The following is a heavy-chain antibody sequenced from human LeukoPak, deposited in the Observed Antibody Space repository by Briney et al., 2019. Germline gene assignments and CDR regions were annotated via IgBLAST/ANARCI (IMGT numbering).Heavy chain of an antibody. D-gene: IGHD6-13*01. CDR1: GYTFTSYG. Sequence: ASVKVSCKASGYTFTSYGISWVRQAPGQGLEWMGWISAYNGNTNYAQKLQGRVTMTTDTSTSTAYMELRSLRSDDTAVYYCAIHLGIAAAGPEDYWGQGTLVTVSS. CDR2: ISAYNGNT. J-gene: IGHJ4*02. CDR3: AIHLGIAAAGPEDY. V-gene: IGHV1-18*01.